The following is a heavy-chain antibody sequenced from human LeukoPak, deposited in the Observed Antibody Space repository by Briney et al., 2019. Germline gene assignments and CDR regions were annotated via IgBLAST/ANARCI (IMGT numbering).Heavy chain of an antibody. CDR3: ASMTTAY. J-gene: IGHJ4*02. CDR2: ISYDGSNK. Sequence: GGSLRLSCAASGFTFSSYAMHWVRQAPGKGLEWVAVISYDGSNKYYADSVKGRFTISRDNSKNTLYLQMNSLRAEDTAVCYCASMTTAYWGQGTLVTVSS. V-gene: IGHV3-30-3*01. D-gene: IGHD4-17*01. CDR1: GFTFSSYA.